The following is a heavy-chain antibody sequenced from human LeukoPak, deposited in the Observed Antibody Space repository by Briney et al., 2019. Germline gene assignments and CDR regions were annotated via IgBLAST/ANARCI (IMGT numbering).Heavy chain of an antibody. CDR1: GYNFTNPW. Sequence: RGESLKTSFKASGYNFTNPWIGWVRQMPGKGLECMGIIYPDDSDTRYSPSFQGQVTIPADKSISTAYLQWSSLTASDTAMYYCARAETSRLDPFDFWGRGTLVTVSS. CDR3: ARAETSRLDPFDF. CDR2: IYPDDSDT. V-gene: IGHV5-51*01. J-gene: IGHJ4*02.